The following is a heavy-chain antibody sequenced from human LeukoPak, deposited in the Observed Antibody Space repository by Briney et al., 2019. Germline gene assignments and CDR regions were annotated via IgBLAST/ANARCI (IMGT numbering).Heavy chain of an antibody. V-gene: IGHV3-21*01. D-gene: IGHD1-26*01. CDR2: ISSSSSYI. J-gene: IGHJ4*02. CDR3: ARDWEGATSDY. Sequence: GGSLRLSCADSGFTFSSYSMNWVRQAPGKGLEWVSSISSSSSYIYYADSVKGRFTIPRDNAKNSLYLQMNSLRAEDTAVYYCARDWEGATSDYWGQGTLVTVSS. CDR1: GFTFSSYS.